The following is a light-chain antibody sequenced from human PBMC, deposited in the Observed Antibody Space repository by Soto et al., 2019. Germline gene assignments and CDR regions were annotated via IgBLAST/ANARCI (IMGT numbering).Light chain of an antibody. Sequence: QSALTQPASVSGSPGQSITISCTGTSSDVGGYNYVSWYQHHPGKAPKLIISGVSNRPSGVSNRFSGSKSDNTASLTISGPQAEDGADYYCTAKTAPRQYVFGAGPKLTVL. CDR1: SSDVGGYNY. V-gene: IGLV2-14*01. J-gene: IGLJ1*01. CDR3: TAKTAPRQYV. CDR2: GVS.